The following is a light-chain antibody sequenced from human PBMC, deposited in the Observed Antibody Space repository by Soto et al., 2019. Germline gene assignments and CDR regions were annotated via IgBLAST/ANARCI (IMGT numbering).Light chain of an antibody. CDR3: QQYNNWPRT. V-gene: IGKV3-15*01. CDR2: GAS. CDR1: QSVGSY. J-gene: IGKJ1*01. Sequence: EVVMTQSPATLYVSPGERATLSCRASQSVGSYLAWYQQKPGQAPRLLIYGASTRAAGISPRFSGSGSGTEFTLTISSLQSEDFAVYYCQQYNNWPRTFGQGTKVGIK.